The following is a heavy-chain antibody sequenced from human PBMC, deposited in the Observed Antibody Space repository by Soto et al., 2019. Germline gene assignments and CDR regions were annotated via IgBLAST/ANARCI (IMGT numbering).Heavy chain of an antibody. D-gene: IGHD6-19*01. Sequence: QIALKESGPTRVKPTQTLTLTCTFSGFSLSTSGVGVGWIHQPPGKALECLALIYWDDDERYNPSLKNRLSTIKDASDHVVAFYVTDMDSVDTVSYYCPHGRFHKGGWDRGIFDFWGQGVLVTVS. V-gene: IGHV2-5*02. J-gene: IGHJ5*01. CDR3: PHGRFHKGGWDRGIFDF. CDR2: IYWDDDE. CDR1: GFSLSTSGVG.